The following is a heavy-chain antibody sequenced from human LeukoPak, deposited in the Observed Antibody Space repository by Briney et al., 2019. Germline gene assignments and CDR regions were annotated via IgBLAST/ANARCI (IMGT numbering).Heavy chain of an antibody. Sequence: GGSLRLSCAASGFTFSSCSMNWVRQAPGRGLEWVSSLSSGGNYIYYADSVKGRFTSSRDNAKNSLYLQMNSLRAEDTAVYYCVRAGYAYNYYYVMDVWGQGTTVTVSS. D-gene: IGHD2-15*01. J-gene: IGHJ6*02. CDR3: VRAGYAYNYYYVMDV. CDR2: LSSGGNYI. V-gene: IGHV3-21*01. CDR1: GFTFSSCS.